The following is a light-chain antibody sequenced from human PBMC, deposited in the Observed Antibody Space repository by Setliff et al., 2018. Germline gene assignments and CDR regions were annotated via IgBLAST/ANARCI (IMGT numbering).Light chain of an antibody. Sequence: QSALTQPAAVSGSPGQSITISCTGTNSDIGGYNYVSWYQQHPGKAPKLMIYEVSERPSGVSDRFSGSKSANTASLTISGLQAEDEADYYCLSYTTKTTHALFGGGTKVTVL. J-gene: IGLJ2*01. V-gene: IGLV2-14*03. CDR3: LSYTTKTTHAL. CDR1: NSDIGGYNY. CDR2: EVS.